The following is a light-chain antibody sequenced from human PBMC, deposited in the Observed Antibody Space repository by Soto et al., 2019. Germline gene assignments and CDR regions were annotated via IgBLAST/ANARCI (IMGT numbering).Light chain of an antibody. CDR1: SSDVGSYNL. CDR2: EVS. V-gene: IGLV2-23*02. J-gene: IGLJ1*01. Sequence: QSALTQPASVSGSPGQSITISCTGTSSDVGSYNLVSWYQQHPGKAPKLMIYEVSKRPSGVSNRFSGSKSGNKASLTISGLQAEDEADYYCCSYAGSSTFYVFGTGTKVTXL. CDR3: CSYAGSSTFYV.